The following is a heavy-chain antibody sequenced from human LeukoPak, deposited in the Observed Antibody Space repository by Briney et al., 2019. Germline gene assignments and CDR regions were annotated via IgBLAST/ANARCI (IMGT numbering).Heavy chain of an antibody. CDR1: GGSISSGGYY. J-gene: IGHJ6*02. V-gene: IGHV4-31*03. Sequence: PSQTLSLTCTVPGGSISSGGYYWSWIRQHPGKGLEWIGYIYYSGSTYYNPSLKSRVTISVDTSKNQFSLKLSSVTAADTAVYYCAREAAGFYYYYYGMDVWGQGTTVTVSS. CDR2: IYYSGST. CDR3: AREAAGFYYYYYGMDV. D-gene: IGHD6-13*01.